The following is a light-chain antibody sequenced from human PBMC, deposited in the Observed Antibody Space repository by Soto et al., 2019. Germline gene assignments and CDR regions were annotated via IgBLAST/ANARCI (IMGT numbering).Light chain of an antibody. V-gene: IGLV2-11*01. Sequence: QSALTQPRSVSGSHGQSVTISCTGTSSDVGGYNYVSWYQQHPGKAPKLMIFDVSKRPSGVPDRFSGSKSGYTASLTISGLQAEDEADYYCCSYAGSYTYVFGTGTKLTVL. CDR2: DVS. CDR1: SSDVGGYNY. CDR3: CSYAGSYTYV. J-gene: IGLJ1*01.